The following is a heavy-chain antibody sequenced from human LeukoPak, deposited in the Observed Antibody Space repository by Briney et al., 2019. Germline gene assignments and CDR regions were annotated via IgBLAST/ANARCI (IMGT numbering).Heavy chain of an antibody. CDR3: ARGGYCGGDCYFYY. V-gene: IGHV4-61*02. CDR2: IYTSGST. Sequence: SEALSLTCTVSGGSISSGSYYWSWIRQPAGKGLEWIGRIYTSGSTNYNPSLKSRVTISVDTSKNQFSLKLSSVTAADTAVYYCARGGYCGGDCYFYYWGQGTLVTVSS. D-gene: IGHD2-21*02. CDR1: GGSISSGSYY. J-gene: IGHJ4*02.